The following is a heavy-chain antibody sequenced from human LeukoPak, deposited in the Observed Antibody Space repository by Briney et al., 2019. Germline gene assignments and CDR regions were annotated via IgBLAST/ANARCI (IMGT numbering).Heavy chain of an antibody. CDR2: ISGSGGST. CDR1: GITFSIYT. CDR3: AKDVGILWFGELLNAFDI. Sequence: GGPLRLSCAASGITFSIYTMSWVRQAPGKGLEWVSAISGSGGSTYYADSVKGRFTISRDNSKNTLYLQMNSLRAEDTAVYYCAKDVGILWFGELLNAFDIWGQGTMVTVSS. J-gene: IGHJ3*02. D-gene: IGHD3-10*01. V-gene: IGHV3-23*01.